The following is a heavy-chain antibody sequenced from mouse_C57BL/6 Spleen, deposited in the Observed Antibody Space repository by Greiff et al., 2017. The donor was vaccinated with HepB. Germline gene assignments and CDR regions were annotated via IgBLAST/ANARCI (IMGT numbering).Heavy chain of an antibody. D-gene: IGHD1-1*01. J-gene: IGHJ4*01. CDR2: IDPNSGGT. CDR1: GYTFTSYW. Sequence: QVQLKQPGAELVKPGASVKLSCKASGYTFTSYWMHWVKQRPGRGLEWIGRIDPNSGGTKYNEKFKSKATLTVDKPSSTAYMQLSSLTSEDSAVYYCARGGDYYGPYAMDYWGQGTSVTVSS. V-gene: IGHV1-72*01. CDR3: ARGGDYYGPYAMDY.